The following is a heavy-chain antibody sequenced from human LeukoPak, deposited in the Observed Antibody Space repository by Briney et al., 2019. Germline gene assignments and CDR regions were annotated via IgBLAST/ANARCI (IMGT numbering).Heavy chain of an antibody. Sequence: GGSLRLSCAASGFTFSSYAMHWVRQAPGKGLEWVAVISYDGSNKYYADSVKGRFTISRDNSKNTLYLQMNSLGAEDTAVYYCARDESRYGYCSGGSCYANDYWGQGTLVTVSS. CDR3: ARDESRYGYCSGGSCYANDY. CDR2: ISYDGSNK. V-gene: IGHV3-30*01. J-gene: IGHJ4*02. CDR1: GFTFSSYA. D-gene: IGHD2-15*01.